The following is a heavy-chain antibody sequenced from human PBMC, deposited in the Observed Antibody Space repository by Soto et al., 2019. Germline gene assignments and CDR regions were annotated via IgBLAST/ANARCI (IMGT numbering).Heavy chain of an antibody. Sequence: QVQLVESGGGVVQPGRSLRLSCAASGFTFSDYLMHWVRQAPGKGLEWVALISPDGSKTYYADSVKGRFTISRDNSNNTLYLQMTNVRGEDTAVYYCVRRAGGAVVWYYDLWGRGTLVSVFS. D-gene: IGHD2-21*01. V-gene: IGHV3-30-3*01. J-gene: IGHJ2*01. CDR1: GFTFSDYL. CDR2: ISPDGSKT. CDR3: VRRAGGAVVWYYDL.